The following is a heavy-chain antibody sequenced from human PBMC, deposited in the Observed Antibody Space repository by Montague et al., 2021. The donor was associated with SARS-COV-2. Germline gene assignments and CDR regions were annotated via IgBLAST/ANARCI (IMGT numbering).Heavy chain of an antibody. CDR3: VRVSWYYYGSGAFDY. CDR1: GRSIISTSSY. Sequence: SETLSLTCTVSGRSIISTSSYWGWIRQPPGGGLEWIGSISHRENTFYNPSLKSPVTISVDTSKNQFSLKMISMTAADTGIYYCVRVSWYYYGSGAFDYWGQGTLVTVSA. V-gene: IGHV4-39*07. J-gene: IGHJ4*02. CDR2: ISHRENT. D-gene: IGHD3-10*01.